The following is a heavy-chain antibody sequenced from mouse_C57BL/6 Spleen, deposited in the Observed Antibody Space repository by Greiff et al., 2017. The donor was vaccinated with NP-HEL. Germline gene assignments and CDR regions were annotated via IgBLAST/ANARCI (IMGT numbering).Heavy chain of an antibody. V-gene: IGHV3-6*01. CDR1: GYSITSGYY. CDR2: ISYDGSN. J-gene: IGHJ3*01. CDR3: AREGVLFAY. Sequence: VQLKESGPGLVKPSQSLSLTCSVTGYSITSGYYWNWIRQFPGNKLEWMGYISYDGSNNYNPSLKNRISITRDTSKNQFFLKLNSVTTEDTATYYCAREGVLFAYWGQGTLVTVSA.